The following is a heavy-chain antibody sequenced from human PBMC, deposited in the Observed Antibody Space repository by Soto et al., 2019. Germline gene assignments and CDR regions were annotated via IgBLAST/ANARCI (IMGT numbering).Heavy chain of an antibody. CDR3: AKDHLSQLLSYYYYGMDV. CDR1: GFTFSSYA. D-gene: IGHD2-2*01. CDR2: ISGSGGST. J-gene: IGHJ6*02. V-gene: IGHV3-23*01. Sequence: PGGSLRLSCAASGFTFSSYAMSWVRQAPGKGLEWVSAISGSGGSTYYADSVKGRFTISRDNSKNTLYLQMNSLRAEDTAVYYCAKDHLSQLLSYYYYGMDVWGQGTTVTVSS.